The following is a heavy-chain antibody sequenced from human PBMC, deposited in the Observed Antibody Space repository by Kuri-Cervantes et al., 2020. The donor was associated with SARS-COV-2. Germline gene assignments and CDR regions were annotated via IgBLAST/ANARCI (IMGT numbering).Heavy chain of an antibody. J-gene: IGHJ6*02. CDR2: IYYSGST. CDR3: ARTYCSGGSCPVYYYYYGMDV. V-gene: IGHV4-61*08. D-gene: IGHD2-15*01. Sequence: GSLRLSSTVSGGSISSGDYYWSWIRQPPGKGLEWIGYIYYSGSTNYNPSLKSRVTISVDTSKNQFSLKLSSVTAADTAVYYCARTYCSGGSCPVYYYYYGMDVWGQGTTVTVSS. CDR1: GGSISSGDYY.